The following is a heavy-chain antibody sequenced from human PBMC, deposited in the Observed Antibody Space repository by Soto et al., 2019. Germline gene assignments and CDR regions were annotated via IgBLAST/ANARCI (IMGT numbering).Heavy chain of an antibody. Sequence: ASVKVSCKVSGYTLTELSMHWVRQAPGKGLEWMGGFDPEDGETIYAQKFQGRVTMTEDTSTDTAYMEPSSLRSEDTAVYYCRIAAAGYYYYGMDVWGQGTTVTVSS. D-gene: IGHD6-13*01. CDR2: FDPEDGET. CDR3: RIAAAGYYYYGMDV. V-gene: IGHV1-24*01. CDR1: GYTLTELS. J-gene: IGHJ6*02.